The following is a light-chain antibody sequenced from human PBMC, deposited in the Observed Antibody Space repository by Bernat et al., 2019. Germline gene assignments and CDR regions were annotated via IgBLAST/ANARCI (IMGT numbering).Light chain of an antibody. CDR2: GAS. V-gene: IGKV3-15*01. CDR1: QSISSN. Sequence: EIVMTQSPGTLSVSPGERATLSCRASQSISSNLAWYQQKPGQAPRLLMYGASTRATGIPARFSGSGSGTEFTLAISSLQSEDFAVYYCQQYNNWPLTVGGGTKVEIK. J-gene: IGKJ4*01. CDR3: QQYNNWPLT.